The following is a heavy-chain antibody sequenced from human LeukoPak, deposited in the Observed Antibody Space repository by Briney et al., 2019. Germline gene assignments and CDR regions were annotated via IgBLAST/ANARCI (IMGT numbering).Heavy chain of an antibody. Sequence: PSETLSLTCTVSGGSTSSGSYYWSWIRQPAGKGLEWIGRIYTSGSTNYNPSLKSRVTISVDTSNKQFSLNMSSVTAADTAVYYWARGGATGTRTRRALGPAFGLWGQGILVTVSS. V-gene: IGHV4-61*02. CDR2: IYTSGST. J-gene: IGHJ4*02. D-gene: IGHD4-11*01. CDR1: GGSTSSGSYY. CDR3: ARGGATGTRTRRALGPAFGL.